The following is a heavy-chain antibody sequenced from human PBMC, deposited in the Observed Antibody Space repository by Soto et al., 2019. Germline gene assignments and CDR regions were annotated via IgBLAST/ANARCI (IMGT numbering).Heavy chain of an antibody. Sequence: SVKVSCKASGGTFSTHAIIWVRQAPGHGLEWTGGIIPISGTTYYTQKFQGRVTITADEPTSTAFMELSSLKSEDTAVFYCARVYCSGGNCYSGMDVWGQGTMVTVSS. D-gene: IGHD2-15*01. J-gene: IGHJ6*02. CDR2: IIPISGTT. V-gene: IGHV1-69*13. CDR3: ARVYCSGGNCYSGMDV. CDR1: GGTFSTHA.